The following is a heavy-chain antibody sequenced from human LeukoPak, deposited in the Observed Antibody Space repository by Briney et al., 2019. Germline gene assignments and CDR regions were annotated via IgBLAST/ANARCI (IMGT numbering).Heavy chain of an antibody. V-gene: IGHV3-9*01. Sequence: SGGSLRLSCAASGFTFDDYAMHWVRQAPGKGLEWVSGISWNSGSIGYADSVKGRFTISRDNAKNSLYLQMNSLRAEDTALYYCAKDRSRYGDYFPTFDYWGQGTLVTVSS. CDR3: AKDRSRYGDYFPTFDY. J-gene: IGHJ4*02. CDR2: ISWNSGSI. CDR1: GFTFDDYA. D-gene: IGHD4-17*01.